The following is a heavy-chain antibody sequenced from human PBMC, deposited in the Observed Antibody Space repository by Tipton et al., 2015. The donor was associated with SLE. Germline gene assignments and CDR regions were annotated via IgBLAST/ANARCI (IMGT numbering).Heavy chain of an antibody. V-gene: IGHV4-59*01. CDR3: ARGISYGDWFDY. Sequence: LRLSCTVSGGSISTYYWSWIRQPPGKGLEWIGYIYYSGSTNYNPSLKSRVTISVDTSKNQFSLRLNSVTAADTAVYYCARGISYGDWFDYWGQGTLVTVSS. J-gene: IGHJ4*02. D-gene: IGHD4-17*01. CDR2: IYYSGST. CDR1: GGSISTYY.